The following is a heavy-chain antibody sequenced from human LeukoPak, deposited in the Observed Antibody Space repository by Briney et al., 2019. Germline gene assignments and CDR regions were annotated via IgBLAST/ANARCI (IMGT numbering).Heavy chain of an antibody. CDR1: GFTFSNHY. CDR3: VRGSTDWNGMDV. D-gene: IGHD6-19*01. Sequence: GGSLRLSWAASGFTFSNHYMHWVRQAPGKGLVSVSRIDPNGRYTSYADSVKGRFTISRDNAKNTLYLQMNTLGAEDTALYYCVRGSTDWNGMDVWGQGTTVTVSS. V-gene: IGHV3-74*01. CDR2: IDPNGRYT. J-gene: IGHJ6*02.